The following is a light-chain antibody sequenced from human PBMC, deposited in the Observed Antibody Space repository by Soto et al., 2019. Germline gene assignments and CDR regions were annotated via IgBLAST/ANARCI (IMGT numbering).Light chain of an antibody. CDR1: QGISNS. Sequence: DIQMTQSPSSLSSSVGDRVTSTCRSSQGISNSLAGYQHKPGKVPKLLIYAASTLKSGVPSRFSGSGSGTAFTLTISSLQPEDVATYYCQTYNSAPFTFGHGTKLDI. CDR2: AAS. CDR3: QTYNSAPFT. J-gene: IGKJ3*01. V-gene: IGKV1-27*01.